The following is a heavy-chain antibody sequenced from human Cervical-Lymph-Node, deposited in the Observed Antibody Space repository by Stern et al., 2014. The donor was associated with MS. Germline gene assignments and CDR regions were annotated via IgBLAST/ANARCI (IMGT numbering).Heavy chain of an antibody. CDR3: ARQTTAWAYDV. CDR1: GFKFSLYW. J-gene: IGHJ4*02. V-gene: IGHV5-51*01. CDR2: IYSGDCET. Sequence: EEQLVESGAELLRPGESLKISCKGSGFKFSLYWIAWVRQMPGQGLEWMGIIYSGDCETSYSTSLPGQVTISCDKFTSNAYLQTSSLNASDTAMYFCARQTTAWAYDVWGQGTLVTVSS. D-gene: IGHD1-14*01.